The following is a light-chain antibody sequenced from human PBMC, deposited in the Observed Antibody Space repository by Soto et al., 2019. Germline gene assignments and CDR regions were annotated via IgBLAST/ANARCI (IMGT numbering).Light chain of an antibody. CDR1: QDINNY. Sequence: DIQVTQSPSSLAASVGDRITITCLATQDINNYLNWYQHKPGKAPKLLIYDASDLEIGVPSRFSGSGSGTEFTLTISSLQPDDFATYYCQQYNSYPWTFGQGTKVDIK. CDR3: QQYNSYPWT. V-gene: IGKV1-33*01. J-gene: IGKJ1*01. CDR2: DAS.